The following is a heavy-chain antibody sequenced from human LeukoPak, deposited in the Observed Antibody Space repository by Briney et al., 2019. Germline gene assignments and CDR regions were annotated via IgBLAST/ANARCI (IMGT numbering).Heavy chain of an antibody. J-gene: IGHJ3*02. V-gene: IGHV1-18*04. D-gene: IGHD2-2*01. CDR1: GYTFTSYG. Sequence: ASVKVSCKASGYTFTSYGISWVRQAPGQGLEWMGWISAYNGNTNYAQKLQGRVTMTTDTSTSTAYMELRSLRSDDTAVYYCAREDLGHCSSTSCYGDAFDIWGQGTMVTVSS. CDR3: AREDLGHCSSTSCYGDAFDI. CDR2: ISAYNGNT.